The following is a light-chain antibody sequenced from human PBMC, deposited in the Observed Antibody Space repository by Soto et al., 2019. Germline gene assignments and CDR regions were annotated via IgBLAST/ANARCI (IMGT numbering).Light chain of an antibody. V-gene: IGLV1-40*01. CDR2: GNS. CDR1: SSNIGAGYD. CDR3: HSYDSSLSVYVV. Sequence: QSVLTQPPSVSGAPGQRVTISCTGSSSNIGAGYDVHWYQQLPGTAPKLLIYGNSNRPSGVPDRFSGSKSGTSASLAITGLQAEDEADYYCHSYDSSLSVYVVFGGGTKLTVL. J-gene: IGLJ2*01.